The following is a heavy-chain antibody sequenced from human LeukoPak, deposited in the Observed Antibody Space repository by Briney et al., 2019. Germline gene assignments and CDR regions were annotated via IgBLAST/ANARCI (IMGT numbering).Heavy chain of an antibody. D-gene: IGHD5-18*01. J-gene: IGHJ5*02. V-gene: IGHV4-34*01. CDR3: ARGGHSRGYSYGQGYWFDP. CDR1: GGSFSGYY. CDR2: INHSGST. Sequence: PSETLSLTCAVYGGSFSGYYWSWIRQPPGKGLEWIGEINHSGSTNYNPSLKSRVTISVDTSKNQFSLKLSSVTAADTAVYYCARGGHSRGYSYGQGYWFDPWGQGTLVTVSS.